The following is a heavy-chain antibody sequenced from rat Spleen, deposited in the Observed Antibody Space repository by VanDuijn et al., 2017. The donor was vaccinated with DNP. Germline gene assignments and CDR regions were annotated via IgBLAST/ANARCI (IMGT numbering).Heavy chain of an antibody. V-gene: IGHV5S10*01. CDR2: IIYDGSRA. Sequence: EVQLVESGGGLVQPGDSLRLSCATSGFIFSDYAMAWVRQSPKMGLEWVATIIYDGSRAFYRDSVTGRFTISRDFAKSTLYLQMDSLRSEDSATYFCTTRGIYGGYDYWGQGVMV. CDR3: TTRGIYGGYDY. D-gene: IGHD1-11*01. J-gene: IGHJ2*01. CDR1: GFIFSDYA.